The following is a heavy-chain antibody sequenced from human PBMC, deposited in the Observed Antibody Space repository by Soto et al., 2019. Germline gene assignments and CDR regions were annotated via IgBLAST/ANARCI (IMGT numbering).Heavy chain of an antibody. CDR2: IYYSGST. Sequence: PSETLSLTCTVSGGSISSGGYYWSWIRQHPGKGLEWIGYIYYSGSTYYNPSLKSRVTISVDTSKNQFSLKLSSVTAADTAVYYCARHYYYDSSGYFDYWGQGTLVTVSS. V-gene: IGHV4-31*03. CDR1: GGSISSGGYY. D-gene: IGHD3-22*01. J-gene: IGHJ4*02. CDR3: ARHYYYDSSGYFDY.